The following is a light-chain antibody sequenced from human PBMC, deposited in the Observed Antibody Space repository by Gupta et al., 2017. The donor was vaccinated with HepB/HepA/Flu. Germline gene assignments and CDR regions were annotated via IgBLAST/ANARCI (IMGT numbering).Light chain of an antibody. CDR3: QVWDSSSDRVV. V-gene: IGLV3-21*04. CDR2: YDS. Sequence: SYVLTQTPSVSVAPGKTARLTSGGNNIGSKSVHWYQQKPGQAPVLVIYYDSDRPSGIPERFSGSNSGNTATLTISRVEAGDEADYYCQVWDSSSDRVVFGGGTKLTVL. J-gene: IGLJ2*01. CDR1: NIGSKS.